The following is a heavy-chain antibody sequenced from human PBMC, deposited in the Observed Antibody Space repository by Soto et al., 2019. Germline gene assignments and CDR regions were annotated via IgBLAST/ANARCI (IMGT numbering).Heavy chain of an antibody. V-gene: IGHV1-18*01. J-gene: IGHJ4*02. D-gene: IGHD6-19*01. CDR1: GYTFTSSG. CDR3: ARDSSGRANFDY. Sequence: QVQLVQSGGEVKKPGASVKVSCKASGYTFTSSGISWVRQAPGQGLEWMGWTSAYMVTNYAQKFQGRVTMTTDTSTCTADMELRSLRSDDTAVYYCARDSSGRANFDYWGQGTLVTVSS. CDR2: TSAYMVT.